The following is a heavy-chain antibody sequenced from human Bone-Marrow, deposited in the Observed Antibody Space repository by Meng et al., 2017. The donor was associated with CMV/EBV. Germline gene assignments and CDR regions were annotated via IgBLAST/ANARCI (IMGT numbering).Heavy chain of an antibody. CDR1: GGTFSSYA. Sequence: SVKVSCKASGGTFSSYAISWVRQAPGQGLEWMGGIIPIFGTANYAQKFQGRVTITTDESTSTAYMELSSLRSEDTAVYYGARDLLYDFWSGYYSPNWYFDLWGRGTLVTVSS. D-gene: IGHD3-3*01. V-gene: IGHV1-69*05. CDR3: ARDLLYDFWSGYYSPNWYFDL. CDR2: IIPIFGTA. J-gene: IGHJ2*01.